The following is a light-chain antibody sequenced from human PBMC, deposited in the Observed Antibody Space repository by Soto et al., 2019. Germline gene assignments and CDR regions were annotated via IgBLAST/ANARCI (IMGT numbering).Light chain of an antibody. Sequence: DIVMTQSPLSLPVTPGEPASISCRSSQSLLHSNGYNYLDWYLQKPGQSPQLLIYLGSNRASGVPDRFSVSGSGIDFTLKISRVEAEDVGVYYCLQALQTPYTFGQVTKLEIK. V-gene: IGKV2-28*01. CDR1: QSLLHSNGYNY. CDR2: LGS. CDR3: LQALQTPYT. J-gene: IGKJ2*01.